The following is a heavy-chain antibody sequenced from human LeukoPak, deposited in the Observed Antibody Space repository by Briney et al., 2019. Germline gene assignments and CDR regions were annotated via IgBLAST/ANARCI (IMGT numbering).Heavy chain of an antibody. D-gene: IGHD4-23*01. CDR2: IYHSGST. CDR3: ARNAGNSDVDY. CDR1: GGSISSYY. V-gene: IGHV4-59*12. J-gene: IGHJ4*02. Sequence: SETLSLTCTVSGGSISSYYWSWIRQPPGKGLEWIGEIYHSGSTNYNPSLKSRVTISVDKSNNQFSLKLNSMTAADTAVYYCARNAGNSDVDYWGQGILVTVSS.